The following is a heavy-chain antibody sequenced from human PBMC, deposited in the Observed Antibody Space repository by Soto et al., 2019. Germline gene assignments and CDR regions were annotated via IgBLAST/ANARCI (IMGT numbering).Heavy chain of an antibody. CDR1: GFTFSSYA. D-gene: IGHD6-13*01. Sequence: QVQLVESGGGVVQPGRSLRLSCAASGFTFSSYAMHWVRQAPGKGLEWVAVKSYDGSNKYYADSVKGRFTISRDNSKNTLYLQMNSLRAEDTAVYYCARGIRGRIAAAATGWFDPWGQGTLVTVSS. CDR3: ARGIRGRIAAAATGWFDP. CDR2: KSYDGSNK. V-gene: IGHV3-30-3*01. J-gene: IGHJ5*02.